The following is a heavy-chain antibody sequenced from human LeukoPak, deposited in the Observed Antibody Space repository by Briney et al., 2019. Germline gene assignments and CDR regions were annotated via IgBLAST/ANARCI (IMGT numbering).Heavy chain of an antibody. CDR2: VYYSGST. CDR1: SGSIGSSSNY. J-gene: IGHJ3*02. CDR3: ARENDAFDI. Sequence: SETLSLTCTVSSGSIGSSSNYWGWIRQTPGTGLEWLGNVYYSGSTNYNPSLKSRVTMSVDTSKNQFSLKPSSVTAADTAVYYCARENDAFDIWGQGTMVTVSS. V-gene: IGHV4-39*07.